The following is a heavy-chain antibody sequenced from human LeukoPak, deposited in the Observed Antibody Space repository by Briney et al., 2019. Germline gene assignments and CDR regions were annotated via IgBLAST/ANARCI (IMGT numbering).Heavy chain of an antibody. V-gene: IGHV3-7*01. CDR2: IKEDGSEK. Sequence: GGSLRLSCAASGFPFSSRWMSWVRQAPGKGLEWVANIKEDGSEKNYVDSVKGRFTISRDNAKNSLYLQMNSLRAEDTALYYCARDSADNLDWGQGTLVTVSS. J-gene: IGHJ4*02. CDR1: GFPFSSRW. CDR3: ARDSADNLD. D-gene: IGHD3-9*01.